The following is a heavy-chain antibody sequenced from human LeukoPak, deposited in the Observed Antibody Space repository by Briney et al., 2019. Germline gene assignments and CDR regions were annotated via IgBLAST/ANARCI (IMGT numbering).Heavy chain of an antibody. CDR2: ISSSSSYI. Sequence: GGSLRLSCAASGFTFSSYSMNWVRQAPGKGLEWVSSISSSSSYIYYADSVKGRFTISRDNAKNSLYLQMNGLRAEDTAVYYCARRVEAVAAPDYWGQGTLVTVSS. CDR3: ARRVEAVAAPDY. J-gene: IGHJ4*02. V-gene: IGHV3-21*01. D-gene: IGHD6-19*01. CDR1: GFTFSSYS.